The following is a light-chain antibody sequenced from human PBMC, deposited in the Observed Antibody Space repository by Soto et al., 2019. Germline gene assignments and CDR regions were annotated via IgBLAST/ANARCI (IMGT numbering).Light chain of an antibody. J-gene: IGKJ4*01. V-gene: IGKV1-39*01. Sequence: DIQMTQSPSSLSASVGDRVTITCRASQSISSYLNWYQQKPGKAPKLLIYAASSLQSGVPSRFSGSGSGTDFTPTISSLQPEDFATYYCQQSYSTHTFGGGTKVDIK. CDR3: QQSYSTHT. CDR1: QSISSY. CDR2: AAS.